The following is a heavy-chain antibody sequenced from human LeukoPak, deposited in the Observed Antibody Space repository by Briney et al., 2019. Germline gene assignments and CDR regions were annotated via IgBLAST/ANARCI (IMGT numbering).Heavy chain of an antibody. CDR2: IYSSGST. V-gene: IGHV4-4*07. CDR1: GGSISSYY. J-gene: IGHJ4*02. Sequence: SETLSLTCTVSGGSISSYYWSWIRQPAGKGLEWIGRIYSSGSTNYNPSLKSRVTMSGDTSKNQISLKLSSVTAADTAVYYCARGGISTSLDYWGQGTLVTVSP. D-gene: IGHD2-2*01. CDR3: ARGGISTSLDY.